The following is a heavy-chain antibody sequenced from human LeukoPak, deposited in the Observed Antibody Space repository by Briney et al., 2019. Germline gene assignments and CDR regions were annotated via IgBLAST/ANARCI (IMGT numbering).Heavy chain of an antibody. CDR1: GGTFSSYA. CDR2: IIPILGIA. CDR3: ARAVPIQLWTEYFQH. V-gene: IGHV1-69*04. J-gene: IGHJ1*01. Sequence: GSSAKVSCKASGGTFSSYAISWVRQAPGQGLEWMGRIIPILGIANYAQKFQGRVTMTRDTSTSTVYMELSSLRSEDTAVYYCARAVPIQLWTEYFQHWGQGTLVTVSS. D-gene: IGHD5-18*01.